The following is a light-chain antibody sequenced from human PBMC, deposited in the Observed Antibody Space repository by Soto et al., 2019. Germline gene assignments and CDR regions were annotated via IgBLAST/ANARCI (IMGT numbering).Light chain of an antibody. J-gene: IGKJ2*03. Sequence: EIVLTQSPATLSLSPGDRATLSCRASQSVSSSLAWYQQKPGQAPRLLIYDASNRATGIPARFSGSGSGTDFTLTISGLEPEDSAVYYCQQRYSWFSFGQGTKLDIK. CDR2: DAS. CDR3: QQRYSWFS. V-gene: IGKV3-11*01. CDR1: QSVSSS.